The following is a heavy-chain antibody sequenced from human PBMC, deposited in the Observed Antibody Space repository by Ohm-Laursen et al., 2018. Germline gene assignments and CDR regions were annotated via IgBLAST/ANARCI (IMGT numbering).Heavy chain of an antibody. CDR3: AKDPSIDGSGSFDY. D-gene: IGHD6-19*01. V-gene: IGHV3-33*03. Sequence: SLRLSCTASGFTFDDYAMHWVRQAPGKGLEWVAVIWYDGSNKYYADSVKGRFTISRDNAKNSLYLQMNSLRAEDTALYYCAKDPSIDGSGSFDYWGQGTLVTVSS. CDR1: GFTFDDYA. J-gene: IGHJ4*02. CDR2: IWYDGSNK.